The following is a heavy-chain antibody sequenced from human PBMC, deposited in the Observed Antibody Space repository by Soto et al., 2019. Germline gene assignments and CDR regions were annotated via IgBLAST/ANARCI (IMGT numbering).Heavy chain of an antibody. J-gene: IGHJ4*02. V-gene: IGHV3-30*18. CDR3: AKDYGPKAPYPYSNTHTDF. D-gene: IGHD6-13*01. CDR2: ISHDGAFK. CDR1: GFTFSSYG. Sequence: ESGGGVVQPGRSLRLSCAASGFTFSSYGMHWIRQAPGKGLEWVAVISHDGAFKDYADSVKCRFTISRDNSENTLFLEMNSLGPSDTAVYYCAKDYGPKAPYPYSNTHTDFWGQGTRVTVSS.